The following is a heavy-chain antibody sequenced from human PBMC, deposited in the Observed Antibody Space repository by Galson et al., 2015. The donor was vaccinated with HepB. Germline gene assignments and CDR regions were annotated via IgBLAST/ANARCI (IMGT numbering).Heavy chain of an antibody. D-gene: IGHD3-22*01. V-gene: IGHV3-11*01. Sequence: SLRLSCAASGLTFSDYHMSWIRQAPGKGLEWVSHITSSGINKYYADSVKGRFTVSRDNAKNSLYLYMNSLRAEDTAVYYCASPSRVTMMINAYFMDVWGKGTTVTASS. CDR1: GLTFSDYH. CDR2: ITSSGINK. J-gene: IGHJ6*03. CDR3: ASPSRVTMMINAYFMDV.